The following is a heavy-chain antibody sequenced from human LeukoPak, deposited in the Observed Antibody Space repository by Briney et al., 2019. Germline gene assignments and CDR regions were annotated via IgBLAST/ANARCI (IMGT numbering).Heavy chain of an antibody. Sequence: PGGSLRLSCAASGSTFSDYYMSWLRQAPGKGLEWVSYISSSSSYTNYADSVKGRFTISRDNAKNSLYLQMNSLRAEDTAVYYCARDVGYIDYWGQGTLVTVSS. CDR1: GSTFSDYY. CDR3: ARDVGYIDY. CDR2: ISSSSSYT. V-gene: IGHV3-11*06. J-gene: IGHJ4*02. D-gene: IGHD3-22*01.